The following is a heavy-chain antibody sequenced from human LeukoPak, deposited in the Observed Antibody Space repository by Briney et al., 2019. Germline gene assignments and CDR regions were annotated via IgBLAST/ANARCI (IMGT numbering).Heavy chain of an antibody. V-gene: IGHV2-5*02. J-gene: IGHJ6*03. CDR2: IYWDGDK. CDR3: AHQGYYDSSGYYAYYYMDV. D-gene: IGHD3-22*01. CDR1: GFSLSTSGVG. Sequence: SGPTLVKPTQTLTLTCTFSGFSLSTSGVGVGWIRQPPGKALEWLALIYWDGDKRYSPSLKSRLTITKDTSKNQVVLTMTNMDPVDTATYYCAHQGYYDSSGYYAYYYMDVWGKGTTVTVSS.